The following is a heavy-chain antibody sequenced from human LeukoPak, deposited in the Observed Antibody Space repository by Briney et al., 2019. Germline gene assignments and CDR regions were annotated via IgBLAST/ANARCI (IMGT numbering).Heavy chain of an antibody. Sequence: GGSLRLSCAASGFIFSSHGMNWVRRAPGKGLEWVSGISPSGDITYYADSVKGRFTISRDNSKNTVYLQMDSLRFEDAAVYYCAQDLAYIRFDNRGQGTLVTVSS. J-gene: IGHJ4*02. D-gene: IGHD1-1*01. CDR3: AQDLAYIRFDN. CDR1: GFIFSSHG. CDR2: ISPSGDIT. V-gene: IGHV3-23*01.